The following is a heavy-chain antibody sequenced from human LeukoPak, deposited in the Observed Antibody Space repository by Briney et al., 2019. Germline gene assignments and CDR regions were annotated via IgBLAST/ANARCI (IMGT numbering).Heavy chain of an antibody. CDR3: ARGVSRGSGNFPYTSYMDV. D-gene: IGHD1-26*01. CDR1: GFTFSSSE. J-gene: IGHJ6*03. V-gene: IGHV3-48*03. CDR2: IDSSGSTK. Sequence: GGSLRHSCAASGFTFSSSEMTWVRQAPGKGLEWVAYIDSSGSTKYFADSVRGRFSISRDNAKNTLSLQMNSLRAEDTGVYSCARGVSRGSGNFPYTSYMDVWGRRGTVSVSS.